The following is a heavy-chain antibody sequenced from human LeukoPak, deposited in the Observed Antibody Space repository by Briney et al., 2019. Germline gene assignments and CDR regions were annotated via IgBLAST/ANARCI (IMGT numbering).Heavy chain of an antibody. V-gene: IGHV3-30*04. CDR3: ARNYKGYSGYDSYFDY. Sequence: GGSLRLSCAASGFTFSSYAMHGVRQAPGKGLEWVAVISYDGRNKYYADSVKGRFTISRDNSKNTLYLQMNSLRAEDTAVYYCARNYKGYSGYDSYFDYWGQGTLVTVSS. J-gene: IGHJ4*02. CDR1: GFTFSSYA. CDR2: ISYDGRNK. D-gene: IGHD5-12*01.